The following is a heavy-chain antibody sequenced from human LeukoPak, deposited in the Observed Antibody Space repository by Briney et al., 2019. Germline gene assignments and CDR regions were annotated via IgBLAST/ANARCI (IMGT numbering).Heavy chain of an antibody. Sequence: GESLKISCEGSGYSFTNYWIGWVRQMPGKGLEWMGIIYPGDSYTNYSPSFQGHVTISADKSISTAYLQWSSLKASDTAMYYCARREGDWFDPWGQGTLVTVSS. CDR3: ARREGDWFDP. D-gene: IGHD3-16*01. V-gene: IGHV5-51*01. CDR1: GYSFTNYW. CDR2: IYPGDSYT. J-gene: IGHJ5*02.